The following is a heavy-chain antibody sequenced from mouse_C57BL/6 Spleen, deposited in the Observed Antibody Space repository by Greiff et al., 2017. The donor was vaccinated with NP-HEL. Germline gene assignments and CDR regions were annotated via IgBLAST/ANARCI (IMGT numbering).Heavy chain of an antibody. CDR1: GYSFTGYY. V-gene: IGHV1-42*01. CDR3: ARWDYSKAGFAY. CDR2: INPSTGGT. J-gene: IGHJ3*01. Sequence: VQLQQSGPELVKPGASVKISCKASGYSFTGYYMNWVKQSPEKSLEWIGEINPSTGGTTYNQKFKAKATLTVDKSSSTAYMQLKSLTSEDSAVYYCARWDYSKAGFAYWGQGTLVTVSA. D-gene: IGHD2-5*01.